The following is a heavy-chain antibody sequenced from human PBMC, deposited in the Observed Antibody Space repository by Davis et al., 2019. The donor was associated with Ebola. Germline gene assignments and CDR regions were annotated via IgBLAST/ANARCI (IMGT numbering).Heavy chain of an antibody. D-gene: IGHD3-9*01. CDR1: GGTFSSYA. CDR2: IIPIFGTA. Sequence: SVKVSCKASGGTFSSYAISWVRQAPGQGLEWMGGIIPIFGTANYAQKLQGRVTMTTDTSTSTAYMELRSLRSDDTAMYYCARELLVTGYKCADYWAQGTLVTVSS. CDR3: ARELLVTGYKCADY. V-gene: IGHV1-69*05. J-gene: IGHJ4*02.